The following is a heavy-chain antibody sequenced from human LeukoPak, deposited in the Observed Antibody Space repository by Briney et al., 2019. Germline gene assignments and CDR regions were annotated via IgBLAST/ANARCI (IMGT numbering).Heavy chain of an antibody. Sequence: GASVKVSCKASGYTFTSYDINWMRQATGQGLEWMGWMNPNSGNTGYAQKFQGRVTMTRNTSISTAHMELSSLRSEDTAVYYCARARYSSGYYLVDAFDIWGQGTMVTVSS. V-gene: IGHV1-8*01. D-gene: IGHD3-22*01. CDR3: ARARYSSGYYLVDAFDI. CDR2: MNPNSGNT. CDR1: GYTFTSYD. J-gene: IGHJ3*02.